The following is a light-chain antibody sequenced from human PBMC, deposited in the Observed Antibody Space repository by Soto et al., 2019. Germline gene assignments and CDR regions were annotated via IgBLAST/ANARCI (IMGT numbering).Light chain of an antibody. Sequence: EIVLTQSPGTLSLSPGERATLSCRASQSVSSSYLAWYQQKPGQAPRLPIYGASSRATGIPDRFSGSGSGTDFTLTISRLEPEDSAVYYCQQYGSSPLTFGGGTKVDIK. CDR3: QQYGSSPLT. J-gene: IGKJ4*01. V-gene: IGKV3-20*01. CDR1: QSVSSSY. CDR2: GAS.